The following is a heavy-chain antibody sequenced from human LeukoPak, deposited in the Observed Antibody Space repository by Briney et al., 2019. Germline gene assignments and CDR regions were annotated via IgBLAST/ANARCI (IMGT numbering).Heavy chain of an antibody. J-gene: IGHJ4*02. CDR3: TTDLYYYDSSGYYYDGANVDY. CDR2: IKSKTDGGTT. D-gene: IGHD3-22*01. Sequence: GGSLRLSCAASGFTFSSYAMSWVRQAPGKGLEWVGRIKSKTDGGTTDYAAPVKGRFTISRDDSKNTLYLQMNSLKTEDTAVYYCTTDLYYYDSSGYYYDGANVDYWGQGTLVTVSS. CDR1: GFTFSSYA. V-gene: IGHV3-15*01.